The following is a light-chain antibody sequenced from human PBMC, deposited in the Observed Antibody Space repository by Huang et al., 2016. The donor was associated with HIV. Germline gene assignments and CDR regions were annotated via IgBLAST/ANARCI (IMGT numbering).Light chain of an antibody. CDR2: PAS. CDR1: QSVKSN. V-gene: IGKV3-15*01. Sequence: ETVMTQSPAILSVSPGESATLSCRASQSVKSNLAWYQQKPGQPPRLLIYPASTRATGVPPRFSGSGSETEFTLTISDLQSEDFALYYCQHYNNWPPRYTFGQGTKLDIK. CDR3: QHYNNWPPRYT. J-gene: IGKJ2*01.